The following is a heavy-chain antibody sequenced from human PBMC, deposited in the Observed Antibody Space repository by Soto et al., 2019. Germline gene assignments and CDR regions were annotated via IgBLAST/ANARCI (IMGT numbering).Heavy chain of an antibody. CDR1: GFTFSSYG. CDR2: IWYDGSNK. J-gene: IGHJ6*03. Sequence: GGSLRLSCAASGFTFSSYGMHWVRQAPGKGLEWVAVIWYDGSNKYYADSVKGRFTISRDNSKNTLYLQMNSLRAEDTAVYYCARDGTIGDYYYYYYMDVWGKGTTVIVSS. CDR3: ARDGTIGDYYYYYYMDV. V-gene: IGHV3-33*01.